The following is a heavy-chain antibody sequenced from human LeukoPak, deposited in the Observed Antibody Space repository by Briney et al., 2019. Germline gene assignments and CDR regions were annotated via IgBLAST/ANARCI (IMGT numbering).Heavy chain of an antibody. CDR3: ARDFGDSSEYFQH. V-gene: IGHV3-21*01. Sequence: GGSLRLSCAASGFIFSTYSMNWVRQSPGKGLEWVSSISGGSNYIYYADSVKGRFTISRDNAKNSLFLQMNSLRAEDTAVYYCARDFGDSSEYFQHWGQGTLVIVSS. CDR1: GFIFSTYS. D-gene: IGHD6-13*01. CDR2: ISGGSNYI. J-gene: IGHJ1*01.